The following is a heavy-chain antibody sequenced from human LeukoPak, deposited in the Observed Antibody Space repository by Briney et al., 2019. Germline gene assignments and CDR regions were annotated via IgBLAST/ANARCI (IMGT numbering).Heavy chain of an antibody. D-gene: IGHD1-26*01. J-gene: IGHJ6*02. Sequence: PSQTLSLTCTVSGGSISSGDYYWRWLRQPPGTGLEWIGYIYYSGSTYYNPSLKSRVTISVDTSKNQFSLKLSSVTAADTAVYYCARVGGTNYYYYGMDVWGQGTTVTVS. V-gene: IGHV4-30-4*01. CDR3: ARVGGTNYYYYGMDV. CDR2: IYYSGST. CDR1: GGSISSGDYY.